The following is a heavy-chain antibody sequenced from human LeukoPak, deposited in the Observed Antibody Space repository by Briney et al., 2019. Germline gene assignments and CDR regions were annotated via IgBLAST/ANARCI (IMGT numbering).Heavy chain of an antibody. CDR2: ISSSSTTT. CDR3: ARDRDFGAVNYYSYYMDV. D-gene: IGHD4-17*01. CDR1: GFTFSGYS. J-gene: IGHJ6*03. Sequence: PRGSLRLSCAASGFTFSGYSMNWVRQAPGKGLEWISYISSSSTTTHYADSMKGRFTISRDNARKSLYLQMNSLRAEDTAVYFCARDRDFGAVNYYSYYMDVWGKGTTVTVSS. V-gene: IGHV3-48*04.